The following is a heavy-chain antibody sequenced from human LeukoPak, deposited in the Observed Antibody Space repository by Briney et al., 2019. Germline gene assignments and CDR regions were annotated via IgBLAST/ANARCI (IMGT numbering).Heavy chain of an antibody. D-gene: IGHD1-26*01. CDR2: IYTGDSDT. CDR3: ARRSQSGIYVEY. Sequence: GESLKISCKGSGYSFTSYWIGWVRQRPGKGLEWMGIIYTGDSDTRYSPSFRGQVTISADKSISTAYVQWSSLEASDTAMYYCARRSQSGIYVEYWGQGTLVTVSS. J-gene: IGHJ4*02. V-gene: IGHV5-51*01. CDR1: GYSFTSYW.